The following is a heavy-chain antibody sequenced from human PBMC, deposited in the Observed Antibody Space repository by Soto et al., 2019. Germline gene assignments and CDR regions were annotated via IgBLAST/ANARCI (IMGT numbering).Heavy chain of an antibody. D-gene: IGHD2-2*01. Sequence: GASVKVSCKASGYTFTSYAMHWVRQAPGQRLEWMGWINAGNGNTKYSQKFQGRVTITRDTSASTAYMELSSLRSEDTAVYYCARDPWYCSSTSCYNWFDPWGQGTLVTVSS. V-gene: IGHV1-3*01. CDR3: ARDPWYCSSTSCYNWFDP. CDR2: INAGNGNT. CDR1: GYTFTSYA. J-gene: IGHJ5*02.